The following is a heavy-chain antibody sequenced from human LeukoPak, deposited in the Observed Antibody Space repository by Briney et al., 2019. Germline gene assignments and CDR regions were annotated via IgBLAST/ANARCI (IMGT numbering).Heavy chain of an antibody. CDR3: AKDPDYYDSSGYYET. J-gene: IGHJ5*02. V-gene: IGHV3-33*06. CDR1: GFIFSSYG. CDR2: IWYDGSNK. Sequence: GGSLRLSCAASGFIFSSYGMHWVRQAPGKGLEWVAVIWYDGSNKYYADSVKGRFTISRDNSKNTLYLQMNSLRAEDTAVYYCAKDPDYYDSSGYYETWGQGTLVTVSS. D-gene: IGHD3-22*01.